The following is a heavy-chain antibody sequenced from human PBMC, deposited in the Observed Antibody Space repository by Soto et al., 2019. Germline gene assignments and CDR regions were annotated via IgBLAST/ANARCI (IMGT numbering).Heavy chain of an antibody. Sequence: EVQLVESGEGLVQPGGSLRLSCVASGLTFSWYSMHWVRQAPGKGLEYVSSIRLDGGSTYLADSMKGRVTISRDNSKNTLYLQMGSLRPEDMAVYYCAASWGDILTYFDYWGQGTLVTVSS. CDR3: AASWGDILTYFDY. CDR2: IRLDGGST. J-gene: IGHJ4*02. D-gene: IGHD3-9*01. CDR1: GLTFSWYS. V-gene: IGHV3-64*02.